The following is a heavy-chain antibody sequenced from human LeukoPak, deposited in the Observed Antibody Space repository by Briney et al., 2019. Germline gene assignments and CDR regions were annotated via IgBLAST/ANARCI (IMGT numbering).Heavy chain of an antibody. J-gene: IGHJ4*02. Sequence: SETLSLTCAVSGGSISSGGYSWSWIRQPPGKGLEWIGYIYHSGSTYYNPSLKSRVTISVDRSKNQFSLKLSSVTAADTAVYYCARVADYGDPLDYWGQGTLVTVSS. V-gene: IGHV4-30-2*01. CDR1: GGSISSGGYS. CDR3: ARVADYGDPLDY. CDR2: IYHSGST. D-gene: IGHD4-17*01.